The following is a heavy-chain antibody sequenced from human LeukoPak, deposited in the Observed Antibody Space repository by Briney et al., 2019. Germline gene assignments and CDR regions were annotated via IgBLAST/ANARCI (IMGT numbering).Heavy chain of an antibody. J-gene: IGHJ5*02. V-gene: IGHV1-2*02. Sequence: ASVKVSCKASGGTFSSYAISWVRQAPGQGLEWMGWINPNSGGTNYAQKFQGRVTMTRDTSISTAYMELSRLRSDDTAVYYCARDRNGWSGSRDFNWFDPWGQGTLVTVSS. CDR1: GGTFSSYA. D-gene: IGHD3-3*01. CDR2: INPNSGGT. CDR3: ARDRNGWSGSRDFNWFDP.